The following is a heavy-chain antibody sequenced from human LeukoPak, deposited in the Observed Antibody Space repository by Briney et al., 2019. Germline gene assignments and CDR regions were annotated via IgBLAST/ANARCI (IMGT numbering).Heavy chain of an antibody. CDR1: GFTFGDYA. CDR3: TSGTTYYDILTGYSQYYYGMDV. CDR2: IRSKAYGGTT. Sequence: GRSLRLSCTASGFTFGDYAMSWVRQAPGQGLEWVGFIRSKAYGGTTEYAASVKGRFTISRDDSKSIAYLQMNSLKTEDTAVYYCTSGTTYYDILTGYSQYYYGMDVWGKGTTVTVSS. J-gene: IGHJ6*04. V-gene: IGHV3-49*04. D-gene: IGHD3-9*01.